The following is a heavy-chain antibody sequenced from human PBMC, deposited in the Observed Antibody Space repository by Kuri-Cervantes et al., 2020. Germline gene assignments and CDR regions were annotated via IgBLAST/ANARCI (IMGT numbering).Heavy chain of an antibody. CDR3: ARSGTVVDP. Sequence: ASVKVSCKASGGTFSSYAISWVRQAPGQGLEWMGWINAGNGNTKYSQKFQGRVTLTRDTSASTAYMELSSLRSEDTAVYYCARSGTVVDPWGQGTLVTVSS. D-gene: IGHD2-21*01. J-gene: IGHJ5*02. CDR2: INAGNGNT. CDR1: GGTFSSYA. V-gene: IGHV1-3*01.